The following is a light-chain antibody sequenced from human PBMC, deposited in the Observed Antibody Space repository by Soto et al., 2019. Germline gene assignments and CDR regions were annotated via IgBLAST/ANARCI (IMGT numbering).Light chain of an antibody. CDR2: GAS. CDR3: QQYNDWPKT. V-gene: IGKV3-15*01. CDR1: QSVSSRS. J-gene: IGKJ1*01. Sequence: EIVLTQSPGTLSLSPGERATLSCRASQSVSSRSLAWYQQKPGQAPRLLIYGASTRATDIPARFSGSGSGTEFTLTISSLQSEDFAVYHCQQYNDWPKTFGHGTKVDIK.